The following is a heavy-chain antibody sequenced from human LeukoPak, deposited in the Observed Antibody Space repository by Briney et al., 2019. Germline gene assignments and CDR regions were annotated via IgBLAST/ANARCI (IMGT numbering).Heavy chain of an antibody. Sequence: GGSLRLSCSASGFTFSSYAMHWVRQATVKALKYVSAISSNGGSTYYADSVKSRFTISRDNSKNTLYLQMSSLRAEDTAVYYCVKDRHCSSTSCYAPFDYWGQGTLVTVSS. CDR3: VKDRHCSSTSCYAPFDY. J-gene: IGHJ4*02. V-gene: IGHV3-64D*06. D-gene: IGHD2-2*01. CDR2: ISSNGGST. CDR1: GFTFSSYA.